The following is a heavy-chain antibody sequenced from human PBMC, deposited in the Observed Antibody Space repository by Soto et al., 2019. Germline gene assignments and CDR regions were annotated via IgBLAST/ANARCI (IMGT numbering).Heavy chain of an antibody. D-gene: IGHD1-1*01. V-gene: IGHV6-1*01. CDR3: ARDLIVSRGTLNECFDY. J-gene: IGHJ4*02. CDR1: GDSVSSNSAA. Sequence: SQTLSLTCVISGDSVSSNSAAWNWIRQSPSRGLEWLGRTYYRSKWYNDYAVSVKSRITINPDTSKNQFSLQLNSVTPEDTAVYYCARDLIVSRGTLNECFDYWGQGTLVTVSS. CDR2: TYYRSKWYN.